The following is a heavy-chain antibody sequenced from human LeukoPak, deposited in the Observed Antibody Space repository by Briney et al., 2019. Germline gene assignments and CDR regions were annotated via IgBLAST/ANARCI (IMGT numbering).Heavy chain of an antibody. D-gene: IGHD3-22*01. V-gene: IGHV4-30-4*01. Sequence: PSETLSLTCTVSGGSISSGDYYWSWIRQPPGKGLEWIGYIYYSGSTYYNPSLKSRVTISVDTSKNQFSLKLSSVTAADTAVYYCARASGDYYDSSVPSEFDYWAREPWSPSPQ. CDR3: ARASGDYYDSSVPSEFDY. CDR1: GGSISSGDYY. CDR2: IYYSGST. J-gene: IGHJ4*02.